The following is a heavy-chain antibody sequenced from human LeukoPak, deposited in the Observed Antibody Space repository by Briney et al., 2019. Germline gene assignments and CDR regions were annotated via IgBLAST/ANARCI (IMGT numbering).Heavy chain of an antibody. CDR1: GACIITTNYY. Sequence: PSETLSLTCTASGACIITTNYYWGWIRQPPGKGLEWIGSISYSGNAYYNPSLRSRLSISMDASKNQFSLQVRSVPAADPAVYYCARNLGQTWGTVTTDLWYFDHWGQGTLVPVSS. V-gene: IGHV4-39*01. CDR2: ISYSGNA. J-gene: IGHJ4*02. D-gene: IGHD4-11*01. CDR3: ARNLGQTWGTVTTDLWYFDH.